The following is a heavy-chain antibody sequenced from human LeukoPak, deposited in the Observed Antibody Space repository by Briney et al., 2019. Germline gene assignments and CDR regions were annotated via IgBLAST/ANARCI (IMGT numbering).Heavy chain of an antibody. CDR1: GFTFSTYE. CDR3: ARLQPAIAAAGSFDY. Sequence: GGSLRLSCAASGFTFSTYEMNRVRQAPGKGLEWVSYISSSASITYYADSVKGRFTSSRDNAKNSLYLQMDSLRVEDTAVYYCARLQPAIAAAGSFDYWGQGTLVTVSS. J-gene: IGHJ4*02. CDR2: ISSSASIT. D-gene: IGHD6-13*01. V-gene: IGHV3-48*03.